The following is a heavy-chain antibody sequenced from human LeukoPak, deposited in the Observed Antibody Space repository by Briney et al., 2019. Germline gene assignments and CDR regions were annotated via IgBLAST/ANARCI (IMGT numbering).Heavy chain of an antibody. CDR2: IYYSGGT. CDR3: ATLTGTGGSWFDP. J-gene: IGHJ5*02. CDR1: GGSISSHY. V-gene: IGHV4-59*08. Sequence: SETLSLTCTVSGGSISSHYWSWIRQPPGKGLEWIGYIYYSGGTNYNPSLKSRVTISVDTSKNQFSLKLSSVTAADTAVYYCATLTGTGGSWFDPWGQGTLVTVSS. D-gene: IGHD1-20*01.